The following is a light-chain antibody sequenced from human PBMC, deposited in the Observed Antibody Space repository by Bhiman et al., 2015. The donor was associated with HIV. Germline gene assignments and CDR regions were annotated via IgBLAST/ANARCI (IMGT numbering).Light chain of an antibody. CDR1: SSDVGGYKH. V-gene: IGLV2-14*03. CDR3: SSYTSSSTYV. CDR2: DVS. Sequence: QSALTQPASVSGSPGQSITISCTGTSSDVGGYKHVSWYQQHPGKAPKLMIYDVSYRPSGVSNRFSGSKSGNTASLTISGLQAEDEADYYCSSYTSSSTYVFGTGTNVTVL. J-gene: IGLJ1*01.